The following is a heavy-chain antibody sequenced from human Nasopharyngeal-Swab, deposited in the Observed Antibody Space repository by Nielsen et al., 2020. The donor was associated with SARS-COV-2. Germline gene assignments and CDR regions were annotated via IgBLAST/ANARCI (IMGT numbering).Heavy chain of an antibody. D-gene: IGHD2/OR15-2a*01. CDR2: IYSGGSST. J-gene: IGHJ4*02. Sequence: VGHAAGRGLECVSVIYSGGSSTYYADSVKGRFTISRDNSKNTLYLQMNSLRAEDTAVYYCAKAVIEVDSDYYFDYWGQGTLVTVSS. V-gene: IGHV3-23*03. CDR3: AKAVIEVDSDYYFDY.